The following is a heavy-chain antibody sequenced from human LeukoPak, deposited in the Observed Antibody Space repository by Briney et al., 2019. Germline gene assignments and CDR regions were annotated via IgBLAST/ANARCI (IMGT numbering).Heavy chain of an antibody. Sequence: SETLSLTCTVYGGSFSGYYWSWLRQPPGKGLEWIGEINHSGSTNYNPSLKSRVTISVDTSKNQFSLKLSSVTAADTAVYYCARFARGGRLSFDLWGRGTLVTVSS. V-gene: IGHV4-34*01. J-gene: IGHJ2*01. D-gene: IGHD2-15*01. CDR1: GGSFSGYY. CDR3: ARFARGGRLSFDL. CDR2: INHSGST.